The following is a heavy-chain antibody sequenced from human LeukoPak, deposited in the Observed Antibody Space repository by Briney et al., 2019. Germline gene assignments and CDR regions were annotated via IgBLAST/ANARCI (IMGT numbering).Heavy chain of an antibody. D-gene: IGHD3-16*02. CDR3: ARTPEVVGWFDP. Sequence: ETVSLTCTVSGGSISSSSYYWDWIRQPPGKGLEWIGSMHYSGSTYYNPSLESRVTMSVDTPKNLFSLKMSSVTAADTAVYYCARTPEVVGWFDPWGQGTLVTVSS. CDR1: GGSISSSSYY. CDR2: MHYSGST. J-gene: IGHJ5*02. V-gene: IGHV4-39*01.